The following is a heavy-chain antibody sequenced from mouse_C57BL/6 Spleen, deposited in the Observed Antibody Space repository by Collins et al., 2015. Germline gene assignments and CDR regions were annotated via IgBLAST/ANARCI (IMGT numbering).Heavy chain of an antibody. D-gene: IGHD2-4*01. V-gene: IGHV1-26*01. CDR2: INPNNGGT. CDR1: GYTFTDYY. CDR3: ARRGLGGFDY. Sequence: EVQLQQSGPELVKPGASVKISCKASGYTFTDYYMNWVKQSHGKSLEWIGDINPNNGGTSYNQKFKGKATLTVDKSSSTAYMELRSLTSEDSAVYYCARRGLGGFDYWGQGTTLTVSS. J-gene: IGHJ2*01.